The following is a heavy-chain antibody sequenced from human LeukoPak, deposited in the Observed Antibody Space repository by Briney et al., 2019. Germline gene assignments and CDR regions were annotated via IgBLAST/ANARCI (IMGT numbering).Heavy chain of an antibody. D-gene: IGHD3-3*01. CDR1: GYTFTSYD. J-gene: IGHJ6*03. Sequence: ASVKVSCKASGYTFTSYDINWVRQATGQGLEWMGWMNPNSGNTGYAQKFQGRVTITRNTSISTAYMELSSLRSEDTAVYYCARGPTSVRFLEWNYYYYYMDVWGKGTTVTVSS. CDR2: MNPNSGNT. V-gene: IGHV1-8*01. CDR3: ARGPTSVRFLEWNYYYYYMDV.